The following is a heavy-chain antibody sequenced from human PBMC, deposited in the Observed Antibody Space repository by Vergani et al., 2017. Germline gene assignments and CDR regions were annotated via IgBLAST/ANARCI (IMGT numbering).Heavy chain of an antibody. D-gene: IGHD5-12*01. CDR2: ISWNSGAV. CDR3: TKGSVYYHDSAGHGYDPYTGFDL. J-gene: IGHJ3*01. CDR1: GFTFSHYS. V-gene: IGHV3-9*01. Sequence: EVQMVESGGGLVKPGGSLRLSCVASGFTFSHYSMNWVRQAPGKGLEWVSGISWNSGAVDYADSVRGRFPISRDNAKNSLFLEMNSLRFEDTAVYFCTKGSVYYHDSAGHGYDPYTGFDLWGQGTLVTVSS.